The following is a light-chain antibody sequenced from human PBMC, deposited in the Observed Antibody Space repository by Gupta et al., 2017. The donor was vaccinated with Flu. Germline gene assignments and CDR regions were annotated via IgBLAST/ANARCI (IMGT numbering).Light chain of an antibody. V-gene: IGKV3D-15*03. CDR1: QSINSN. J-gene: IGKJ1*01. CDR2: AAS. CDR3: QQYHEWPRT. Sequence: DIVMTQSPGTLSVSPGERATLSCRADQSINSNLVWYQLRPGQAPRLVIYAASIRATGIPARFSGRGSGTEFTLTINILQSEDVAFYYCQQYHEWPRTFGQGTKVEIK.